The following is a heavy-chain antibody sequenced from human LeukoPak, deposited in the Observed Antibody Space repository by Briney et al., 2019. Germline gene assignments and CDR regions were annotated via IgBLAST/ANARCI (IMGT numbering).Heavy chain of an antibody. V-gene: IGHV3-13*01. CDR3: VREARGYHYTYFDY. CDR1: GFTLGSHD. D-gene: IGHD5-18*01. CDR2: VSSGFHA. Sequence: GGSLRLSCTAPGFTLGSHDMHWVRQIPGQGLEWVAAVSSGFHAFFADSVQGRFTVSREDARNSLYLQMNSLRAGDTAVYYYVREARGYHYTYFDYWGQGTLVTVSS. J-gene: IGHJ4*02.